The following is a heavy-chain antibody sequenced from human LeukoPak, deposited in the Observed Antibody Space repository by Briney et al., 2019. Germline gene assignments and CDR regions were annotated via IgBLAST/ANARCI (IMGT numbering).Heavy chain of an antibody. D-gene: IGHD5-18*01. CDR2: IRYDGSNK. CDR3: ANVDTAMDPHYYYMDV. V-gene: IGHV3-30*02. Sequence: GGSLRLSCAASGFTFSSYGMHWVRQAPGKGLEWVAFIRYDGSNKYYADSVKGRFTISRDNSKNTLYLQMNSLRAEDTAVYYCANVDTAMDPHYYYMDVWGKGTTVTVSS. CDR1: GFTFSSYG. J-gene: IGHJ6*03.